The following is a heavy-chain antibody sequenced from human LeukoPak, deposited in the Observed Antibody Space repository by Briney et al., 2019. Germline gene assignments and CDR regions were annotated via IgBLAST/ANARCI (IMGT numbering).Heavy chain of an antibody. D-gene: IGHD3-10*01. V-gene: IGHV3-53*01. J-gene: IGHJ4*02. CDR2: IYSGGST. CDR1: GFTVSSNY. Sequence: GGSLRLSCAASGFTVSSNYISWVRQAPGKGLEWVSVIYSGGSTYYADSVKGRFTISRDNSKNTLYLQMNSLRAEDTAVYYCARATGSGTPFLDYWGQGTLVTVSS. CDR3: ARATGSGTPFLDY.